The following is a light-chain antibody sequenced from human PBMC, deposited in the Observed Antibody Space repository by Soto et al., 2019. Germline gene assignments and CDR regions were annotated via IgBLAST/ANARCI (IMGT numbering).Light chain of an antibody. J-gene: IGLJ1*01. CDR1: SSDVVSYNL. CDR3: CSYAGSSSYV. CDR2: EGS. Sequence: QSALTQPASVSGSPGHSITISCTGTSSDVVSYNLVSWYQQHPGKAPKLMIYEGSKRHSGVSNRFSGSKSGNTASLTISGLQAEDEADYYCCSYAGSSSYVFGTGTKVTVL. V-gene: IGLV2-23*01.